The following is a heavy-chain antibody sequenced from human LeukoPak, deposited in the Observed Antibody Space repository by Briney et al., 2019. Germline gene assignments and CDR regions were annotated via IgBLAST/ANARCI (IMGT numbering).Heavy chain of an antibody. CDR3: ARDRRGYYDSGSYYPLI. Sequence: ASVKVSCKASGYRFTGYYIHWARQAPGQGLEWMGWINPNSGGTNYAQKFQGRVTMTRDTSVSTAYMEVSRLRSDDTAVYYCARDRRGYYDSGSYYPLIWGQGTLVTVSS. J-gene: IGHJ4*02. V-gene: IGHV1-2*02. D-gene: IGHD3-10*01. CDR2: INPNSGGT. CDR1: GYRFTGYY.